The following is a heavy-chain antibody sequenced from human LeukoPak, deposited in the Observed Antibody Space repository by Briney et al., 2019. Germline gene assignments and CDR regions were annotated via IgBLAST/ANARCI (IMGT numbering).Heavy chain of an antibody. D-gene: IGHD2-2*01. CDR1: GGSISSYY. CDR2: IYTSGST. J-gene: IGHJ6*03. V-gene: IGHV4-4*07. Sequence: SETLSLTRTVSGGSISSYYWSWIRQPAGKGLEWIGRIYTSGSTNYNPSLKSRVTMSVDTSKNQFSLKLSSVTAADTAVYYCARDFEGYCSSTSCYYYYYMDVWGKGTTVTVSS. CDR3: ARDFEGYCSSTSCYYYYYMDV.